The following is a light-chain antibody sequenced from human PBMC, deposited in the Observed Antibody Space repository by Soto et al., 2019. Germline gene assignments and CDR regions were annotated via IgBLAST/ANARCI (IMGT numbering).Light chain of an antibody. J-gene: IGLJ3*02. Sequence: QLVLTQSSSASASLGSSVKLTCTLSSGHSSYIIAWHQQQPGKAPRYLMKLEGSGSYNKGSGVPDRFSGSSSGADRYLTILNLQPADEADYNCETWDSNTHTVFGGGTKLTVL. CDR2: LEGSGSY. CDR3: ETWDSNTHTV. CDR1: SGHSSYI. V-gene: IGLV4-60*03.